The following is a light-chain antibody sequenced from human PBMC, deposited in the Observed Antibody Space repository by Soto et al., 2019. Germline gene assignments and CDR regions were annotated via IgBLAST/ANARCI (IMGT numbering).Light chain of an antibody. Sequence: QSVLTQPASVSGSPGQSITISCTGSSGDVGHYNYVSWYQQHPGKAPKLMIYEVSNQPSGVSNRCSGSKYGNTASLIISGLQAEDEADYYCTSYTTSRIWVFGGWTKLTVL. CDR1: SGDVGHYNY. CDR3: TSYTTSRIWV. CDR2: EVS. J-gene: IGLJ3*02. V-gene: IGLV2-14*01.